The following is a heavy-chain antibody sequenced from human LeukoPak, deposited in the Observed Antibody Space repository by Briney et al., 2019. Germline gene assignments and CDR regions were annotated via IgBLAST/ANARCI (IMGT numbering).Heavy chain of an antibody. J-gene: IGHJ5*02. Sequence: PGGSLRLSCAASGFTFSSYAMSWVRQAPGKGLEWVSGISGSGGSTHYADSVKGRFTISRDTSKNTLYLQMNSLRAEDTAVYYCAKPVLRFLEWLLPPHWFDPWGQGTLVTVSS. D-gene: IGHD3-3*01. V-gene: IGHV3-23*01. CDR3: AKPVLRFLEWLLPPHWFDP. CDR1: GFTFSSYA. CDR2: ISGSGGST.